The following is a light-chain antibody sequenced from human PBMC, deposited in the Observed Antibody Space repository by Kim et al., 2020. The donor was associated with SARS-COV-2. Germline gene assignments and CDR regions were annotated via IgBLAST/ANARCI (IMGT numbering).Light chain of an antibody. CDR1: PETLTSDHF. CDR2: NTD. CDR3: LLSYGDTRKI. V-gene: IGLV7-46*01. J-gene: IGLJ2*01. Sequence: GGTVTLPGGSKPETLTSDHFPYWFQQQPGQAPRALIYNTDYKSSWTPARFSGSLLGGKAALTLSDAQAEDEADYYCLLSYGDTRKIFGGGTQLTVL.